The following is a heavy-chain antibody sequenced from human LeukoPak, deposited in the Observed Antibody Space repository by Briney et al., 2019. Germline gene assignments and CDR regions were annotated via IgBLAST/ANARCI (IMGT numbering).Heavy chain of an antibody. CDR1: GFTFSNYA. V-gene: IGHV3-23*01. CDR3: ARDEGVVGATLWYYYGMDV. J-gene: IGHJ6*02. D-gene: IGHD1-26*01. CDR2: VSGGGVST. Sequence: GGSLRLSCAASGFTFSNYAMTWVRQAPGMGLQWVAVVSGGGVSTYYADSVKGRFTISRDNAKNSLYLQMNSLRAEDTAVYYCARDEGVVGATLWYYYGMDVWGQGTTVTVSS.